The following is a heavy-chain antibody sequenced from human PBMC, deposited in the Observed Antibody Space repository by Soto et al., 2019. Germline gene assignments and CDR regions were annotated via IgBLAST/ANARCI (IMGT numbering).Heavy chain of an antibody. J-gene: IGHJ4*02. CDR2: IYSGGSGST. CDR3: ARDGSSRPTEY. V-gene: IGHV3-66*01. D-gene: IGHD3-10*01. CDR1: GFTVSSNY. Sequence: GGSLRLSCAASGFTVSSNYMSWVRQAPGKGLEWVSVIYSGGSGSTYYADSVKGRFTISRDISKNTVYLQMNSLRAEDTAVYYCARDGSSRPTEYWGQGTLVTGSS.